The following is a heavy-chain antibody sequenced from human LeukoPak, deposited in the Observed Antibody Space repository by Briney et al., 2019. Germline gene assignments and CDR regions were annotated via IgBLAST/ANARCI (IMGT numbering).Heavy chain of an antibody. CDR3: ARDGPGIAAAGGLY. V-gene: IGHV4-61*02. CDR2: IYTSGST. J-gene: IGHJ4*02. Sequence: SETLSLTCTVSGGSISSGSYSFTWIRQPAGKGLEWIGRIYTSGSTTYNPSLKSRVTISIDTTNNQFALKLSSVTAADTAVYYCARDGPGIAAAGGLYWGQGTLVTVSS. CDR1: GGSISSGSYS. D-gene: IGHD6-13*01.